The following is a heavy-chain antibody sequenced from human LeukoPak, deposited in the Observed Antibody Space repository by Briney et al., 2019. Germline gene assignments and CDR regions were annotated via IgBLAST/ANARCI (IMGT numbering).Heavy chain of an antibody. CDR2: ISYDGSNK. CDR3: ARGSWRDYYDSSGYRALDY. V-gene: IGHV3-30*04. Sequence: SGGSLRLSCAASGFTFSSYAMHWVRQAPGKGLEWVAVISYDGSNKYYADSVKGRFTISRDNSKNTLYLQMNSLRAEDTAVYYCARGSWRDYYDSSGYRALDYWGQGTLVTVSS. D-gene: IGHD3-22*01. CDR1: GFTFSSYA. J-gene: IGHJ4*02.